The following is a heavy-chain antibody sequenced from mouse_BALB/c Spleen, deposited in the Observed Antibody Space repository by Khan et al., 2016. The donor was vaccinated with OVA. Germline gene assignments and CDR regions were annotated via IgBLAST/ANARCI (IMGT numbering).Heavy chain of an antibody. CDR2: IYPGDDST. D-gene: IGHD1-1*01. CDR3: AREGVRGVGLDY. V-gene: IGHV1S56*01. Sequence: QVQLQQSGPELVKPGALVKISCKASGYTFTAYDINWVKQRPGQGLEWIGWIYPGDDSTKYNENFKGKATLTADKSSNTAYMQLNSLTSERSTVYFCAREGVRGVGLDYWGQGTSVSVSS. CDR1: GYTFTAYD. J-gene: IGHJ4*01.